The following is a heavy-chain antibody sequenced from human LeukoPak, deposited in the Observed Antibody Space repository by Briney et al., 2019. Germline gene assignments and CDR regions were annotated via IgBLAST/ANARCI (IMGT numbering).Heavy chain of an antibody. J-gene: IGHJ4*02. CDR1: GFTFSSYS. D-gene: IGHD6-13*01. CDR2: ISTSSSYI. V-gene: IGHV3-21*01. Sequence: GGSLRLSCAASGFTFSSYSMNWVRQAPGKGLEWVSSISTSSSYIYYADSVKGRFTISRDNVKNSLYLQMNSLRAEDTAVYYCARVDLGYSSSWYRSRGTVDYWGQGTLVTVSS. CDR3: ARVDLGYSSSWYRSRGTVDY.